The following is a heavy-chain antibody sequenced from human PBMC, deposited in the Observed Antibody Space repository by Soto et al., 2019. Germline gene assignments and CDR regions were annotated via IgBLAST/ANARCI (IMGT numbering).Heavy chain of an antibody. D-gene: IGHD6-6*01. J-gene: IGHJ4*02. CDR1: GFTCSDSA. CDR2: SSAAGRST. Sequence: PGGSLRLSCTASGFTCSDSAMTWVRQAPGKGLEWVSISSAAGRSTYHADSVRGRFTISRDNSKNTLYLQMSSLRAEDTAVYYCVKDTLRDQKISSSAFDYWGQGTLVTVSS. CDR3: VKDTLRDQKISSSAFDY. V-gene: IGHV3-23*01.